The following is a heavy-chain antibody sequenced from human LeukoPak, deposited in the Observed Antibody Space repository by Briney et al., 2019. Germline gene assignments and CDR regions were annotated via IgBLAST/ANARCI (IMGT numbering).Heavy chain of an antibody. V-gene: IGHV3-74*01. J-gene: IGHJ4*02. Sequence: GGSLRLSCAASGFTFSDYWMYWVRHAPGKGLVWVSLINTDGSTTTSADSVKGRVTISRDNARNTLYLQMNSLRAEDTAVYYCARSAAGFDYWGQGTLVTVSS. CDR3: ARSAAGFDY. CDR1: GFTFSDYW. CDR2: INTDGSTT. D-gene: IGHD6-13*01.